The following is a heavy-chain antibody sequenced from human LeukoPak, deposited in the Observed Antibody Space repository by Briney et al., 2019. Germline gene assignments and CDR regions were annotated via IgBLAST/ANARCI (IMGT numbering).Heavy chain of an antibody. D-gene: IGHD2-15*01. J-gene: IGHJ5*02. Sequence: ESGPTLVKPAQTLTLTCTFSGFSLSTSGVGVGWIRQPPGKALEWLAVIYWDDDKRYSPSLKSRLTITKDTSKNQVVPTMTNMDPVDTATYYCAHRRGGYCSGGSCYYNWFDPWGQGTLVTVSS. CDR1: GFSLSTSGVG. V-gene: IGHV2-5*02. CDR3: AHRRGGYCSGGSCYYNWFDP. CDR2: IYWDDDK.